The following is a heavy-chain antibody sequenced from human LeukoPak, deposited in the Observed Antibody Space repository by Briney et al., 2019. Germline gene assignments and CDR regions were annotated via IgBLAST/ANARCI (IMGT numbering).Heavy chain of an antibody. D-gene: IGHD3-10*01. CDR3: AKAGLLWFGELS. V-gene: IGHV3-23*01. J-gene: IGHJ4*02. Sequence: PGGSLRLSCAASGFTFSSYAMSWVRQAPGKGLEWVSAISGSGGSTYYADSAKGRFTISRDNSKNTLYLQMNSLRAEDTAVYYCAKAGLLWFGELSRGQGTLVTVSS. CDR1: GFTFSSYA. CDR2: ISGSGGST.